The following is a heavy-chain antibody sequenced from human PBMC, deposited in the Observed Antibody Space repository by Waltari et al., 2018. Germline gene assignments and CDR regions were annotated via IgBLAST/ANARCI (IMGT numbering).Heavy chain of an antibody. J-gene: IGHJ4*02. Sequence: EVELVQSGAEVKKPGATVKISCKASGYTFMDYFMHWVQPAPGTGLEWMGRSDPEDGETVYAEKFQDRVTITADTSTDTAYMELSSLTSGDTAVYYCAPLPGGSGQTFDYWGQGTLVTVSS. CDR1: GYTFMDYF. D-gene: IGHD3-10*01. CDR2: SDPEDGET. CDR3: APLPGGSGQTFDY. V-gene: IGHV1-69-2*01.